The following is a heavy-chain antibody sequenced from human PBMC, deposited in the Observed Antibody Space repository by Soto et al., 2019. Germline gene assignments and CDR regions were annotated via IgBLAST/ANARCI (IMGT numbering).Heavy chain of an antibody. CDR1: GVSMNTNNW. Sequence: QVQLQESGPGLVKPSGTLSLTCAISGVSMNTNNWWTWVRQPPGKGLEWIGEIYHTGTTNDNPSLKSRVTMPVDKSKTQFSLNLNSVIAADTAIYYCAKVRGWTRDFDYWGQGTMVIVSS. CDR2: IYHTGTT. V-gene: IGHV4-4*02. CDR3: AKVRGWTRDFDY. J-gene: IGHJ4*02. D-gene: IGHD2-15*01.